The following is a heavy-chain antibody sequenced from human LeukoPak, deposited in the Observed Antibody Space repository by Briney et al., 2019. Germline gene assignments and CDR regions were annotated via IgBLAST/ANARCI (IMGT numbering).Heavy chain of an antibody. J-gene: IGHJ6*02. Sequence: SETLSLTCAVYGGSFSGYYWSWIRQPPGKGLEWIGEINHSGSTNYNPSLKSRVTISVDTSKNQFSLKLSSVTAADTAVYYCARGGSYSGSYYNALGRYYGMDVWGQGTTVAVSS. CDR2: INHSGST. CDR3: ARGGSYSGSYYNALGRYYGMDV. V-gene: IGHV4-34*01. CDR1: GGSFSGYY. D-gene: IGHD3-10*01.